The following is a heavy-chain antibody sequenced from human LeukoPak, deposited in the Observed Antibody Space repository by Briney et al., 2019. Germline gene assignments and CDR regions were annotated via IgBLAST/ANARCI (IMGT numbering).Heavy chain of an antibody. Sequence: GGSLRLSCAASGFTFSSYSRNWVRQAPGKGLVWVSSIDSSSSYIYYADSVKGRFTISRDNAENSLYLQMNSLRAEDTAVYYCARAEDIVATITSYYFDYWGQGILVTVSS. CDR3: ARAEDIVATITSYYFDY. CDR1: GFTFSSYS. V-gene: IGHV3-21*01. D-gene: IGHD5-12*01. CDR2: IDSSSSYI. J-gene: IGHJ4*02.